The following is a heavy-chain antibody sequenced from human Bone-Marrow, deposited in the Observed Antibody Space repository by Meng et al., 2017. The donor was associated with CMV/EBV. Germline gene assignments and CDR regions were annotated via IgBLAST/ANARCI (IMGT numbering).Heavy chain of an antibody. CDR2: IFSNTDGATT. Sequence: GESLKISCAASGFTFSNAWMSWVRQAPGKGLEWVGRIFSNTDGATTHYGAPVKGRFTISRDDSKTTLYLQMDSLKTEDTAVYYCTTYKADDVLAAYTPGYWGQGPLVTVSS. D-gene: IGHD3-9*01. V-gene: IGHV3-15*01. J-gene: IGHJ4*02. CDR3: TTYKADDVLAAYTPGY. CDR1: GFTFSNAW.